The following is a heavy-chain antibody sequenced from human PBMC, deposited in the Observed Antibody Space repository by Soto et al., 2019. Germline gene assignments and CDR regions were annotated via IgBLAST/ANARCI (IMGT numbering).Heavy chain of an antibody. D-gene: IGHD2-2*01. CDR3: ARDLVTSTSPIDY. Sequence: GGSLRLSCAASGFTFSSYSMNWVRQAPGKGLEWVSYISSSSSTIYYADSVKGRFTISRDNGKTSLYLQMNSLRAEDTAVYYCARDLVTSTSPIDYWGQGTLVTVSS. CDR1: GFTFSSYS. CDR2: ISSSSSTI. J-gene: IGHJ4*02. V-gene: IGHV3-48*01.